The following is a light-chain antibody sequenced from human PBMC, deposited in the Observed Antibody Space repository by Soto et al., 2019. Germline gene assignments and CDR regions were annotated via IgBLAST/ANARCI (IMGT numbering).Light chain of an antibody. J-gene: IGLJ1*01. Sequence: QSALTQPASVSGSPGLSIAISCNGTSSDVGGYNSVSWYQQQPGKVPKLMIYDVSNRPSGVSNRFSGSKSGNTASLTISGLQAEDEGDYYCSSYTTGGSYVFGTGTKLTVL. V-gene: IGLV2-14*01. CDR2: DVS. CDR3: SSYTTGGSYV. CDR1: SSDVGGYNS.